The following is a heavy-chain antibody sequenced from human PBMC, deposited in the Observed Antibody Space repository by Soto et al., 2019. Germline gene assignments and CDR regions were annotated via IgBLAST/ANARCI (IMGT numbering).Heavy chain of an antibody. CDR1: GFTFSDYY. J-gene: IGHJ4*02. V-gene: IGHV3-11*06. CDR2: ISSSSSYT. D-gene: IGHD6-19*01. Sequence: QVQLVESGGGLVKPGGSLRLSCAASGFTFSDYYMSWIRQAPGKGLEWVSYISSSSSYTNYADSVKGRFTISRDNAKNSLYLQMNSLRAEDTAVYYCARGGGPQWLVRSEVDYWGQGTLVTVSS. CDR3: ARGGGPQWLVRSEVDY.